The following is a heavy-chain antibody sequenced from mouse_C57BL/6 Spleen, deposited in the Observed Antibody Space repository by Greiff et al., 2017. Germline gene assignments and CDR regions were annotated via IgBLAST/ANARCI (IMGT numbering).Heavy chain of an antibody. D-gene: IGHD2-1*01. J-gene: IGHJ1*03. Sequence: QVQLQQPGAELVKPGASVKMSCKASGYTFTSYWITWVKQRPGQGLEWIGDIYPGSGSTNYNEKFKSKATLTVDTSSRSAYMQLNSLTSENSAVYYCARGGYGRSRYFDVWGTGTTVTVSS. CDR2: IYPGSGST. CDR3: ARGGYGRSRYFDV. CDR1: GYTFTSYW. V-gene: IGHV1-55*01.